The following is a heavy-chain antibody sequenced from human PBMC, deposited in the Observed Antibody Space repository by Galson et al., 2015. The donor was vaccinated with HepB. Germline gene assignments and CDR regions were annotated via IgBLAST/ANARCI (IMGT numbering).Heavy chain of an antibody. J-gene: IGHJ6*02. CDR2: INPNGGGT. D-gene: IGHD2-21*02. CDR1: GYSFTKYY. V-gene: IGHV1-46*01. Sequence: SVKVSCKASGYSFTKYYMHWVRQAPGQGLEWMGIINPNGGGTTYAQNFKGRFTMTSDTSTSTFYMELNRLRAEDTAMYYCAREGGQCWGGDYYLWVWGQGTTVTVSS. CDR3: AREGGQCWGGDYYLWV.